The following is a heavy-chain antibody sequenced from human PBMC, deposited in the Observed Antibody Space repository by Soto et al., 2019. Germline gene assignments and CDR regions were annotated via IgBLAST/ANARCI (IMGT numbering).Heavy chain of an antibody. Sequence: SETMSLRWTVSGGSGGGGSDYWSWIRQPPGKGLEWIGYIYYSGSTNYNPSLKSRVTISVDTSKNQFSLKLSSVTAADTAVYYCARRVAAAFDYWGQGTLVTVSS. CDR3: ARRVAAAFDY. CDR2: IYYSGST. J-gene: IGHJ4*02. V-gene: IGHV4-61*01. D-gene: IGHD6-13*01. CDR1: GGSGGGGSDY.